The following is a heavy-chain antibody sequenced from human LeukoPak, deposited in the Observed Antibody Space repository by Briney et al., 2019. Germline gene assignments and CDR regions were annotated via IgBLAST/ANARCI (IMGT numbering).Heavy chain of an antibody. CDR3: ARAATQRWELLRFGFDY. CDR2: IIPIFGTA. Sequence: ASVKVSCKASGGTFSSYTISWVRQAPGQGLEWMGGIIPIFGTANYAQKFQGRVTITADESTSTAYMELSSLRSEDTAVYYCARAATQRWELLRFGFDYWGQGTLVTVSS. V-gene: IGHV1-69*13. J-gene: IGHJ4*02. CDR1: GGTFSSYT. D-gene: IGHD1-26*01.